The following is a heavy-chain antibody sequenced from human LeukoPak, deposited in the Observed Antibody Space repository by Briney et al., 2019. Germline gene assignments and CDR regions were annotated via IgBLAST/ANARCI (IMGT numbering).Heavy chain of an antibody. CDR2: ISGSYST. V-gene: IGHV3-23*01. CDR1: GFTFSSYA. D-gene: IGHD3-10*01. CDR3: AKDSPYAYYGSGSYWDY. J-gene: IGHJ4*02. Sequence: RPGGSLRLSCAASGFTFSSYAMSWVRQAPGKGLEWVSAISGSYSTYYADSVKGRFTISTDNSKNTLYLQMNSLRAEDTAVYYCAKDSPYAYYGSGSYWDYWGQGTLVTVSS.